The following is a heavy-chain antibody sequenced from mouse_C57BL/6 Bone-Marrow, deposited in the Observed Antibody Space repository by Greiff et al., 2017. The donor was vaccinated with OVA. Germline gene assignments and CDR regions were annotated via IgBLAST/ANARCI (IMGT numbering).Heavy chain of an antibody. J-gene: IGHJ3*01. CDR1: GYTFTSYW. Sequence: QVHVKQSGAELVKPGASVKLSCKASGYTFTSYWMHWVKQRPGQGLEWIGMIHPNSGSTNYNEKFKSKATLTVDKSSSTAYMQLSSLTSEDSAVYYCARNYYYGSSYGFAYWGQGTLVTVSA. CDR3: ARNYYYGSSYGFAY. V-gene: IGHV1-64*01. CDR2: IHPNSGST. D-gene: IGHD1-1*01.